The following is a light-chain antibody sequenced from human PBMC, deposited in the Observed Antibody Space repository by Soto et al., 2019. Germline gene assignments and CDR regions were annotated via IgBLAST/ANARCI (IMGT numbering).Light chain of an antibody. Sequence: QSVLTQPPSVSGSPGQRVTISCTGSSSNIGAGYDVHWYQQLPGTAPKLLIYANTNRPSGVPDRISGSKSGTTASLAITGLQAYDGADDYCHSYDSSLTMRVFGAGTKLTVL. J-gene: IGLJ1*01. CDR2: ANT. V-gene: IGLV1-40*01. CDR1: SSNIGAGYD. CDR3: HSYDSSLTMRV.